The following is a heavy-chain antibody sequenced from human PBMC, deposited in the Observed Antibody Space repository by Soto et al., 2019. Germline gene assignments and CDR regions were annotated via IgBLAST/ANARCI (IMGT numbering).Heavy chain of an antibody. J-gene: IGHJ4*02. Sequence: SETLSLTCAVSGGSISSGGYSWSWIRQPPGKGLEWIGYIYHSGSTYYNPSLKSRVTISVDRSKNQFSLKLSSVTAADTAVYYCARAIRGYSYGYYYYFDYWGQGTLVTVSS. CDR3: ARAIRGYSYGYYYYFDY. V-gene: IGHV4-30-2*01. D-gene: IGHD5-18*01. CDR1: GGSISSGGYS. CDR2: IYHSGST.